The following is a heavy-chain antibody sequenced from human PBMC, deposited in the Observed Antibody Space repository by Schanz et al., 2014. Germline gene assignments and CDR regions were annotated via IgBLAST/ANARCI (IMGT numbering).Heavy chain of an antibody. V-gene: IGHV3-23*04. Sequence: VQLVESGGGVVQPGRSLRLSCAASGFTFSSYAMHWVRQAPGKGLEWVSAISGSGSSTYYADSVKGRFTISRDNSKNTVYLQMSILRAEDTAVYFCAKESEIVVVVGTSMSGDFQQWGQGTLVAVSS. CDR2: ISGSGSST. CDR3: AKESEIVVVVGTSMSGDFQQ. CDR1: GFTFSSYA. D-gene: IGHD2-15*01. J-gene: IGHJ1*01.